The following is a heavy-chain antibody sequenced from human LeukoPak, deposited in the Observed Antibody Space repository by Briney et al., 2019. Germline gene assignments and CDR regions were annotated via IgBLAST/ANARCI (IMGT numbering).Heavy chain of an antibody. V-gene: IGHV3-15*01. CDR3: TTVLRERHYPGPLKGAPDY. CDR1: GFTFSNAW. J-gene: IGHJ4*02. CDR2: IKSKTDGGTT. D-gene: IGHD1-26*01. Sequence: GGSLRLSCAASGFTFSNAWMSWVRQAPGKGLEWVGRIKSKTDGGTTDYAAPVKGRFTISRDDSKNTLYLQMNSLKTEDTAVYYCTTVLRERHYPGPLKGAPDYWGQGTLVTVSS.